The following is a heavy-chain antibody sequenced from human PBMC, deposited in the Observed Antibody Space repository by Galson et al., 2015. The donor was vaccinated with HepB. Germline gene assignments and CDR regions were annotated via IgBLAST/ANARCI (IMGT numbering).Heavy chain of an antibody. CDR3: ARVHLYDHDAFDF. CDR2: ISSSGTTI. CDR1: GFTFSDYY. J-gene: IGHJ3*01. V-gene: IGHV3-11*01. D-gene: IGHD3-22*01. Sequence: SLRLSCAASGFTFSDYYMTWIRQAPGKGLEWVSYISSSGTTIYHADSVQGRFTISRDNAKNSLYLQMNSLRGEDTAVYYCARVHLYDHDAFDFWGQGTMVTVSS.